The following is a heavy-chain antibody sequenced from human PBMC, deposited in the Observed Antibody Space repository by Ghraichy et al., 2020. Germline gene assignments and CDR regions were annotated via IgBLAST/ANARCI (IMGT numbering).Heavy chain of an antibody. J-gene: IGHJ4*02. V-gene: IGHV4-34*01. Sequence: SETLSLTCAVYGGSFSGYYWSWIRQPPGKGLEWIGEVNHSGSTNYNPSLKSRVTISVDTSKNQFSLKLSSVTAADTAVYYCASIAAAGPQDWGQGTLVTVSS. CDR2: VNHSGST. CDR3: ASIAAAGPQD. D-gene: IGHD6-13*01. CDR1: GGSFSGYY.